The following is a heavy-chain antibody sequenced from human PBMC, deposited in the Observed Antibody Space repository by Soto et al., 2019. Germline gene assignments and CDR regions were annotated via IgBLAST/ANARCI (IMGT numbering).Heavy chain of an antibody. V-gene: IGHV3-30*18. CDR3: AKPYSGNYPRPFDY. D-gene: IGHD1-26*01. CDR2: ISYDGSNK. Sequence: GRSLRLSCAASAFTFSSYGMHWVRQPPGKGLEWVAVISYDGSNKFYADSVKGRFTISRDNSKNTLYLQMDSPRAEDTAVYYCAKPYSGNYPRPFDYWGQGTLVTVSS. J-gene: IGHJ4*02. CDR1: AFTFSSYG.